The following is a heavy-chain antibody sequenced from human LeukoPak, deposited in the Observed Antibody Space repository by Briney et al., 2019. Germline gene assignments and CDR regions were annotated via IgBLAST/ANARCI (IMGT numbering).Heavy chain of an antibody. V-gene: IGHV4-4*02. CDR3: ARGPYGSSWFVDY. Sequence: PSETLSLTCAVSGGSISSSNWWSWVRQPPGKGLEWIGEIYHSGSTNYNPSLKSRVTISVDKSKNQFSLKLSSVTAADTAVYYCARGPYGSSWFVDYWGQGTLVTVSS. D-gene: IGHD6-13*01. J-gene: IGHJ4*02. CDR1: GGSISSSNW. CDR2: IYHSGST.